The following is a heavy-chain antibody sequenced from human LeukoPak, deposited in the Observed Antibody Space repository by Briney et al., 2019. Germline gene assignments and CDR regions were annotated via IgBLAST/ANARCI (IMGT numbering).Heavy chain of an antibody. J-gene: IGHJ4*02. CDR3: VRGTGY. V-gene: IGHV3-64D*06. CDR1: GFTFSTYV. CDR2: TSSNGDNT. Sequence: GGSLRLSCSVSGFTFSTYVMHWVRQAPGKGLEYVSATSSNGDNTYYADSVKGRFTISRDNSKNTLYLQMSSLRADDTAVYYCVRGTGYWGQGTLVAVSS.